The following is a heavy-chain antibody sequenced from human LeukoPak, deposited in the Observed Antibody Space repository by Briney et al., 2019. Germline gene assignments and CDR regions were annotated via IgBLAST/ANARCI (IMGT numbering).Heavy chain of an antibody. V-gene: IGHV3-9*01. CDR1: GFTFDDYA. CDR2: ISWNSGSI. Sequence: PGGSLRLSYAASGFTFDDYAMHWVRQVPGKGLEWVSGISWNSGSIGYADSVKGRFTISRDNAKNSLYLQMNSLRAEDTALYYCAKDYGSSWADAFDIWGQGTMVTVFS. D-gene: IGHD6-13*01. J-gene: IGHJ3*02. CDR3: AKDYGSSWADAFDI.